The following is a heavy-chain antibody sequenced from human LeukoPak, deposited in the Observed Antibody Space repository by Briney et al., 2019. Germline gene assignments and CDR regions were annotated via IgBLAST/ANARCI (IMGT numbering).Heavy chain of an antibody. CDR1: GGSISSSNW. CDR3: ARSPYYDFWSGYYTAPFDY. D-gene: IGHD3-3*01. V-gene: IGHV4-4*02. Sequence: SGTLSLTCAVSGGSISSSNWWSWVRQPPGKGLEWIGEIYHSGSTNYNPSLKSRVTISVDTSKNQFSLKLSSVTAADTAVYYCARSPYYDFWSGYYTAPFDYWGQGTLVTVSS. CDR2: IYHSGST. J-gene: IGHJ4*02.